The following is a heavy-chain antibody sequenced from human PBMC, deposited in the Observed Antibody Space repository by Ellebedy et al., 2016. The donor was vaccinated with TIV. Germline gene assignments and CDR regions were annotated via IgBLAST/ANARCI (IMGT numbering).Heavy chain of an antibody. CDR3: ARARGSIAAYAKAFDI. Sequence: MPSETLSLTCAISGDSVSSNSAAWNWIRQSPSRGLEWLGRTYYRSKWYNDYAVSVKSRITINPDTSKNQFSLQLNSVTPEDTAVYYCARARGSIAAYAKAFDIWGQGTMVTVSS. CDR1: GDSVSSNSAA. CDR2: TYYRSKWYN. D-gene: IGHD6-6*01. V-gene: IGHV6-1*01. J-gene: IGHJ3*02.